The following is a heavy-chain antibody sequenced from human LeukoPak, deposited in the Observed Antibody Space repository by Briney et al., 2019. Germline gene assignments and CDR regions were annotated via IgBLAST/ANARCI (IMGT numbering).Heavy chain of an antibody. J-gene: IGHJ4*02. V-gene: IGHV1-69*13. CDR1: GGTFSSYA. D-gene: IGHD2-2*01. Sequence: ASVKVSCKASGGTFSSYAISWVRQAPGQGLEWMGGIIPIFGTANYAQKFQGRVTITADESTSTAYMELSSLRSEDTAVYYCAPLGYCSSTSCYWGGDFDYWGQGTLVTVSS. CDR2: IIPIFGTA. CDR3: APLGYCSSTSCYWGGDFDY.